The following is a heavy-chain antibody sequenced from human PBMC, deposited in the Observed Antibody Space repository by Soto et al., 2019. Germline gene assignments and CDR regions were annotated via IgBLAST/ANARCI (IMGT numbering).Heavy chain of an antibody. CDR2: INHSGSS. CDR3: ARAGPLRGAGGWVDP. CDR1: GGSVSGYY. J-gene: IGHJ5*02. V-gene: IGHV4-34*01. Sequence: QVQLQQWGAGLLKPSETLSLTCAVYGGSVSGYYWSWIRQPPGKGLEWIGEINHSGSSKYNTSIRSRVTKSVDTSNTQFSLKLSSVTAADTAVYYCARAGPLRGAGGWVDPWGQGTLVTVSS. D-gene: IGHD6-13*01.